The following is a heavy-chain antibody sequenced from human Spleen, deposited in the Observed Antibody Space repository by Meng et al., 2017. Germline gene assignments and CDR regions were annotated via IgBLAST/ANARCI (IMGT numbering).Heavy chain of an antibody. CDR1: GGSFSDYY. V-gene: IGHV4-34*01. Sequence: QVQLQQGGAVLLKPSVTLSLTCVVSGGSFSDYYWSWIRQPPGKGLEWIGEINHSGSTNYNPSLESRATISVDTSQNNLSLKLSSVTAADSAVYYCARGPTTMAHDFDYWGQGTLVTVSS. D-gene: IGHD4-11*01. CDR2: INHSGST. CDR3: ARGPTTMAHDFDY. J-gene: IGHJ4*02.